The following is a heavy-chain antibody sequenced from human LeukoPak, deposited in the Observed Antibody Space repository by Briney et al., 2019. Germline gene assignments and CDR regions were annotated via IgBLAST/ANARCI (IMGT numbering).Heavy chain of an antibody. Sequence: PGGSLRLSCAASGFTFSSYAMSWVRQAPGKGLEWVSASSGSGGSTYYADSVKGRFTITRDNSKNTLYLQMNSLGAEDTAVYYCAKERFTAVAGYFDYWGQGTLVTVSS. CDR2: SSGSGGST. J-gene: IGHJ4*02. CDR3: AKERFTAVAGYFDY. D-gene: IGHD6-19*01. CDR1: GFTFSSYA. V-gene: IGHV3-23*01.